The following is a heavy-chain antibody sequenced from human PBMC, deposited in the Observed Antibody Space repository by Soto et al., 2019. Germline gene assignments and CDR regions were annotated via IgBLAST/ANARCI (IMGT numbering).Heavy chain of an antibody. J-gene: IGHJ4*02. CDR3: ARVPPPYSFAYDD. CDR2: IYISGTT. V-gene: IGHV4-30-4*01. Sequence: QVQLQESGPGLVKPSQTLSLTCHVSGVSIGRGDYYWRWLRQPPGKGLEWIGYIYISGTTYYNPSLKSRLTISLDTARNVFSLKLRSVTAADTAVYYCARVPPPYSFAYDDWGQGTLVTVSS. D-gene: IGHD5-12*01. CDR1: GVSIGRGDYY.